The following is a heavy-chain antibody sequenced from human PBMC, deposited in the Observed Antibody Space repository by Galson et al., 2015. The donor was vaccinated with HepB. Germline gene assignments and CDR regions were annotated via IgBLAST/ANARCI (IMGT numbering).Heavy chain of an antibody. V-gene: IGHV1-2*04. Sequence: SVKVSCKASGYTFTGYYMHWVRQAPGQGLEWMGWINPNSGGTNYAQKFQGWVTMTRDTSISTAYMELSRLRSDDTAVYYCARDLMVRGVIITGPPHYGMDVWGQGTTVTVSS. CDR3: ARDLMVRGVIITGPPHYGMDV. CDR1: GYTFTGYY. CDR2: INPNSGGT. J-gene: IGHJ6*02. D-gene: IGHD3-10*01.